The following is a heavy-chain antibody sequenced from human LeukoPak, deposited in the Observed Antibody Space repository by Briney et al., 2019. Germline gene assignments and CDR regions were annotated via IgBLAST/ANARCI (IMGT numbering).Heavy chain of an antibody. CDR2: INPGGGST. CDR3: ARGSRPVYNLLTGKRYFDY. Sequence: ASVKVSCKASGYTFTTYYVHWVRQAPGQGLEWMGIINPGGGSTTYAQKFRGRLTMTRDMSTSTVYMELSSLRSEDTAVYYCARGSRPVYNLLTGKRYFDYWGQGTLLTVSS. J-gene: IGHJ4*02. D-gene: IGHD3-9*01. V-gene: IGHV1-46*01. CDR1: GYTFTTYY.